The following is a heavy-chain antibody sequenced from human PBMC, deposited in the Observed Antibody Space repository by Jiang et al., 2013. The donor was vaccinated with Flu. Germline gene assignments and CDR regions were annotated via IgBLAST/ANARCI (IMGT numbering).Heavy chain of an antibody. CDR1: GFTFSSYS. CDR3: ARDFDYYDSSGYLDY. Sequence: GFTFSSYSMNWVRQAPGKGLEWVSYISSSSSTIYYADSVKGRFTISRDNAKNSLYLQMNSLRDEDTAVYYCARDFDYYDSSGYLDYWGQGTLVTVSS. J-gene: IGHJ4*02. CDR2: ISSSSSTI. D-gene: IGHD3-22*01. V-gene: IGHV3-48*02.